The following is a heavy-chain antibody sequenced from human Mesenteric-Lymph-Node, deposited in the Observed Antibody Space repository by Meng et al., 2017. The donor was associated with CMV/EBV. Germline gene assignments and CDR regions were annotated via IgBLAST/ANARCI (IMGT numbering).Heavy chain of an antibody. CDR3: ARINDSSGYYRRGAFDI. CDR2: ISYDGSNK. V-gene: IGHV3-30-3*01. CDR1: GFSFSSYA. J-gene: IGHJ3*02. D-gene: IGHD3-22*01. Sequence: GESLKISCAASGFSFSSYAMYWVRQTPGKGLKWVAVISYDGSNKLYADSVKDRFTISRVNAKNTLYLQMSSLRPEDTAIYYCARINDSSGYYRRGAFDIWGQGAMVTVSS.